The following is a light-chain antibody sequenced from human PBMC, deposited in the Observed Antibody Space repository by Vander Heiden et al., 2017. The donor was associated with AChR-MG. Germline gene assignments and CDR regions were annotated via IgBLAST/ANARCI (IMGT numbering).Light chain of an antibody. Sequence: SYELTQPPSVSVSPGQTASITCSGDKLGDKYACWYQQKPGQSPGLVIYQDSKRPSGIPERVSGSNSGNTATLTISGTQAMDEADYYCQAWDSSIDGVFGGGTKLTVL. CDR3: QAWDSSIDGV. CDR1: KLGDKY. V-gene: IGLV3-1*01. CDR2: QDS. J-gene: IGLJ2*01.